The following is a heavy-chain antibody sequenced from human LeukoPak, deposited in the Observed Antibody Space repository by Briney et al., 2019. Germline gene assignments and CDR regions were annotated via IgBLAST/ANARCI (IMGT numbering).Heavy chain of an antibody. J-gene: IGHJ6*03. CDR2: IYYSGST. D-gene: IGHD6-13*01. CDR1: GGSISSYY. CDR3: ARVWQQRVLLYYYHYMDV. Sequence: SETLSLTCTVSGGSISSYYWSWIRQPPGKGLEWIGYIYYSGSTNYNPSLKSRVTISVDTSKNQFSLKLSSVTAADTAVYYCARVWQQRVLLYYYHYMDVWGKGTTVTISS. V-gene: IGHV4-59*01.